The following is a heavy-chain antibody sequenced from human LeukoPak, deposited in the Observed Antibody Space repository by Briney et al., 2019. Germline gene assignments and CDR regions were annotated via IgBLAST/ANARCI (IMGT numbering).Heavy chain of an antibody. CDR1: GFSFSSFG. CDR2: ISGSGDFI. CDR3: ARDSEAYCGGDCYFYFDY. D-gene: IGHD2-21*02. Sequence: GGSLRLSCAVSGFSFSSFGMIWLRQAPGKGLEWLAYISGSGDFIYYADSVKGRFTISKDNTKNSVHLQLTGLRAEDTAVYYCARDSEAYCGGDCYFYFDYWGQGTRVTVSS. V-gene: IGHV3-21*01. J-gene: IGHJ4*02.